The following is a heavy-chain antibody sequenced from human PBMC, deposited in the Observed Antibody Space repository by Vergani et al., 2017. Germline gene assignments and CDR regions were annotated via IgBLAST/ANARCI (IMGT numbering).Heavy chain of an antibody. V-gene: IGHV3-11*01. CDR1: GFTFSDYY. CDR2: MSSSGSNI. D-gene: IGHD6-6*01. J-gene: IGHJ4*02. Sequence: VQLVESGGGLVQPGGSLRLSCAGSGFTFSDYYMSWIRQAPGKGLEWVSYMSSSGSNIYYVDSVKGRFTISRDNAKNSLYLQMNSLRAEDTAVYYCAKNWYSSSVPIDYWGQGTLVTVSS. CDR3: AKNWYSSSVPIDY.